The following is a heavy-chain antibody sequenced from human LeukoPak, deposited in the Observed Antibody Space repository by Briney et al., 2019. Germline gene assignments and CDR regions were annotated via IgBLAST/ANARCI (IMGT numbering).Heavy chain of an antibody. J-gene: IGHJ2*01. D-gene: IGHD3-10*01. V-gene: IGHV3-21*01. CDR1: GFTFSSYS. CDR2: ISSSSSYI. CDR3: ARRVRGHYWYFDL. Sequence: GGSLRLSCAASGFTFSSYSMNWVRQAPGKGLEWVSSISSSSSYIYYADSVKGRFTISRDNAKNSLYLQMNSLRAEDTAVYYCARRVRGHYWYFDLWGRGTLVTVSS.